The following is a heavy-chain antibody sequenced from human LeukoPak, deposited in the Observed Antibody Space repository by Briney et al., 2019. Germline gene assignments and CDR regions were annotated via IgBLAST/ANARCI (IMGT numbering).Heavy chain of an antibody. CDR1: GYTFTGYY. CDR3: ASTITMIVGGAFDI. D-gene: IGHD3-22*01. J-gene: IGHJ3*02. CDR2: INPNSGGT. V-gene: IGHV1-2*02. Sequence: ASVKVSCKASGYTFTGYYMHWVRQAPGQGLEWMGWINPNSGGTNYAQKFQGRVTMTRDTSISTAYMELSRLRSDDTAVYYCASTITMIVGGAFDIWGQGTIVTVSS.